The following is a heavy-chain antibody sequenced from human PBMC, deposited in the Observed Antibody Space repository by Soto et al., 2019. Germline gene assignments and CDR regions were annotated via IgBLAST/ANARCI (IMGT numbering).Heavy chain of an antibody. CDR3: ARLGLNSYGQNTDY. Sequence: GGSLRLSCAASGFPFSSYAMHWVRQAPGKGLEWVAVISYDGSNKYYADSVKGRFTISRDNSKNTLYLQMNSLRAEDTAVYYCARLGLNSYGQNTDYWGQGTLVTVSS. D-gene: IGHD3-10*01. V-gene: IGHV3-30-3*01. CDR1: GFPFSSYA. J-gene: IGHJ4*02. CDR2: ISYDGSNK.